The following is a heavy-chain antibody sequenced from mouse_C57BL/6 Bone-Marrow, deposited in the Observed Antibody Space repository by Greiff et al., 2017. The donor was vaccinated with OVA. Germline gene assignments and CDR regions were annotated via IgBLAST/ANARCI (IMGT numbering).Heavy chain of an antibody. CDR1: GYTFTDYY. D-gene: IGHD3-1*01. Sequence: EVQLQQSGPELVKPGASVKISCKASGYTFTDYYMNWVKQSHGKSLEWIGDINPNNGGTSYNQKFKGKATLTVDKSSSTAYMELRSLTSEDSAVYYCARRDWLVDYWGQGTTLTVSS. V-gene: IGHV1-26*01. CDR3: ARRDWLVDY. J-gene: IGHJ2*01. CDR2: INPNNGGT.